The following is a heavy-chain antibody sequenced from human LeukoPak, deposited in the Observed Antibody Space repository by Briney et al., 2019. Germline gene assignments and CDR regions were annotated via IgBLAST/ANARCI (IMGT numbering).Heavy chain of an antibody. CDR3: AKLPGAGYYDSSKKYFDY. CDR1: GFTFSSYA. Sequence: GGSLRLSCAASGFTFSSYAMSWVRQAPGKGLEWVSAISGSGGSTYYADSVKGRFTISRDNSKNTLYLQMNSLRAEDTAVYYCAKLPGAGYYDSSKKYFDYWGQGTLVTVSS. V-gene: IGHV3-23*01. D-gene: IGHD3-22*01. CDR2: ISGSGGST. J-gene: IGHJ4*02.